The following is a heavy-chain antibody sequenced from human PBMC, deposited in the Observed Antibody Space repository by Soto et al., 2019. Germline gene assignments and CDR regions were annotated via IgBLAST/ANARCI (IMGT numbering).Heavy chain of an antibody. CDR2: IIPIFGTA. J-gene: IGHJ6*02. V-gene: IGHV1-69*12. CDR3: ASLIAAAGPPHSPRYYYGMDV. CDR1: GGTFSSYA. D-gene: IGHD6-13*01. Sequence: QVQLVQSGAEVKKPGSSVKVSCKASGGTFSSYAISWVRQAPGQGLEWMGGIIPIFGTADYAQKFQGRVTITADESTSTAYMELSSLRPEDTAVYYCASLIAAAGPPHSPRYYYGMDVWGQGTTVTVSS.